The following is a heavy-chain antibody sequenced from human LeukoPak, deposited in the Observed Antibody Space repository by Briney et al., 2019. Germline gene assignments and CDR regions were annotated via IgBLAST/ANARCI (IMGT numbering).Heavy chain of an antibody. CDR3: ARDLDPGDYYFDY. D-gene: IGHD3-10*01. V-gene: IGHV3-33*01. J-gene: IGHJ4*02. CDR1: GFTLSSYG. CDR2: IWYDGSNK. Sequence: GGSPRLSCAASGFTLSSYGMHMVRQAPGKGAEWVAVIWYDGSNKYYADSVKGRFTISRDNSKNTLYLQMNSLRAEDTAVYYCARDLDPGDYYFDYWGQGTLVTVSS.